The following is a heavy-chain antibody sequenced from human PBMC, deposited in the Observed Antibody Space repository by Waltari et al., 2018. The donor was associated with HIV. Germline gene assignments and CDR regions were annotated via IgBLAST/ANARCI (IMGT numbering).Heavy chain of an antibody. CDR1: GGSISSYY. J-gene: IGHJ4*02. V-gene: IGHV4-59*08. Sequence: QVRLQESGPGLVKPSETLSLTCAVSGGSISSYYWSWIRQPPGKGLEWIGYIYYSGSTNYNPSLKSRVTISVDTSKNQFSLKLSSVTAADTAVYYCARRLGSSGYYYWGQGTLVTVSS. CDR3: ARRLGSSGYYY. D-gene: IGHD3-22*01. CDR2: IYYSGST.